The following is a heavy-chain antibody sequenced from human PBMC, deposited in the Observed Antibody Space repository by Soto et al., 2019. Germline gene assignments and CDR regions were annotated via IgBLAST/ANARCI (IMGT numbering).Heavy chain of an antibody. CDR1: GFTFSSYA. V-gene: IGHV3-30-3*01. CDR2: ISYDGSNK. D-gene: IGHD6-19*01. Sequence: PGGSLRLSCAASGFTFSSYAMHWVRQAPGKGLEWVAVISYDGSNKYYADSVKGRFTISRDNSKNTLYLQMNSLRAEDTAVYYWARAGGPHSSGWYGSYYLGYWGQGTLVTVSS. J-gene: IGHJ4*02. CDR3: ARAGGPHSSGWYGSYYLGY.